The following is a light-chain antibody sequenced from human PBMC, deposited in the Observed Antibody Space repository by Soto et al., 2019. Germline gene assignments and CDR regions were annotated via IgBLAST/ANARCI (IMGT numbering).Light chain of an antibody. V-gene: IGKV1-5*01. Sequence: DIQMTQFPSALSASVGDRVTITCRASQHVNNWLAWYQHKPGKAPQLLIYDASVLETGVPSRFSGSGSGTEFTLAISGLQSDDFATYYCQQYNTYWTFGPGTKVEVK. CDR3: QQYNTYWT. CDR2: DAS. J-gene: IGKJ1*01. CDR1: QHVNNW.